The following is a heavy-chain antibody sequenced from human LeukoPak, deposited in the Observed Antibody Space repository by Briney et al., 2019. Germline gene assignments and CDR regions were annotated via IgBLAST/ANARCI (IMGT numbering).Heavy chain of an antibody. V-gene: IGHV4-31*03. J-gene: IGHJ4*02. CDR1: GGSISSGGYY. Sequence: SETLSLTCTVSGGSISSGGYYWSWIRQHPGKGLEWIGYIYYSGSTYYNPSLKSRVTISVDTSKNQFSLKLSSVTAADTAVYYCARGHRGAAAGTPFDYWGQGTLVTVSS. CDR3: ARGHRGAAAGTPFDY. CDR2: IYYSGST. D-gene: IGHD6-13*01.